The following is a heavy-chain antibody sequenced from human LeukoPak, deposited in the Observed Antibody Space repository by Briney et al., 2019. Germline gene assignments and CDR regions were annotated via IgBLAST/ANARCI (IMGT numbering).Heavy chain of an antibody. CDR3: ARGIGSSTFDY. J-gene: IGHJ4*02. CDR1: GYTFTSYG. V-gene: IGHV1-69*05. Sequence: GASVKVSCKASGYTFTSYGISWVRQAPGQGLEWMGGIIPIFGTANYAQKFQGRVTITTDESTSTAYMELSSLRSEDTAVYYCARGIGSSTFDYWGQGTLVTVSS. D-gene: IGHD6-6*01. CDR2: IIPIFGTA.